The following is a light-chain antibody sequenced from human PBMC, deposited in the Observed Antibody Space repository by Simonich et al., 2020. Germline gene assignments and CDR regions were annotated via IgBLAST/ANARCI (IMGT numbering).Light chain of an antibody. CDR3: QQYNNWSYT. CDR2: WAS. V-gene: IGKV4-1*01. Sequence: DIVMTQSPDSLAVSLGERATIHCKSSQSVLYSSNNKNYLAWYQQKPGQPPKLLIYWASTRESGVPDRFSGSGSGTDFTLTISSLQAEDVAVYYCQQYNNWSYTFGQGTKLEIK. CDR1: QSVLYSSNNKNY. J-gene: IGKJ2*01.